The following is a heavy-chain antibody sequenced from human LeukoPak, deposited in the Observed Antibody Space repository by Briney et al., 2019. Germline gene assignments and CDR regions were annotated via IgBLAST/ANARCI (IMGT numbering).Heavy chain of an antibody. CDR3: ARHPRGLDSSGWSRFDY. J-gene: IGHJ4*02. CDR1: GGSFSSFY. Sequence: KPSETLSLTCTVSGGSFSSFYWSWIRQPPGKGLEWIGYIYYGGSTYYSPSLKSRVTISIDTSKNQVSLELSSVTAADTAVYYCARHPRGLDSSGWSRFDYWGQGTLVTVSS. CDR2: IYYGGST. V-gene: IGHV4-59*08. D-gene: IGHD6-19*01.